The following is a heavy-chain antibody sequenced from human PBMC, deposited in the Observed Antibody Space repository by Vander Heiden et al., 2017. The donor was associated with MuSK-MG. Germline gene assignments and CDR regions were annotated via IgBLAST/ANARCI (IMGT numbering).Heavy chain of an antibody. CDR3: AREKSLPGPYYYRYLDV. CDR2: TYYRSRWYN. J-gene: IGHJ6*03. Sequence: QAQLQQSGPGLVKPSQTLSLTCDISGDSVPSSSAAWNWIRQSPSRGLEWLGRTYYRSRWYNDYAVSFKSRITVNADTSKNQFFLRLDSVTPEDTAVYYCAREKSLPGPYYYRYLDVWGEGTTVTVSS. CDR1: GDSVPSSSAA. V-gene: IGHV6-1*01. D-gene: IGHD2-21*01.